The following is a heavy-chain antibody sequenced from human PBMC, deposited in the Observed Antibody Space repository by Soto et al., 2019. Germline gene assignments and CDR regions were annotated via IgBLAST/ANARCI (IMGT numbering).Heavy chain of an antibody. Sequence: QVQLQQWGAGLLKPSETLSLTCAVYGGSFSGYYWSWIRQPPGKGLEWIGEINHSGSTNYNPSLKSRVTRSVDTSKNQFSLKLSSVTAADTAVYYCARIVDYYGSGRIDYWGQGTLVTVSS. D-gene: IGHD3-10*01. CDR1: GGSFSGYY. CDR3: ARIVDYYGSGRIDY. J-gene: IGHJ4*02. CDR2: INHSGST. V-gene: IGHV4-34*01.